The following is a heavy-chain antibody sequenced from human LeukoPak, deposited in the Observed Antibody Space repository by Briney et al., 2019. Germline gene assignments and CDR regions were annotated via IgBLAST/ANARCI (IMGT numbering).Heavy chain of an antibody. CDR3: ARSRTPFYYYGMHV. V-gene: IGHV1-2*02. CDR2: IDPNSGGT. CDR1: GYIFTDYY. Sequence: ASVKVSCKASGYIFTDYYIHWIRQAPGQGLEWMGWIDPNSGGTHHAPNFQGRATMTRDTSSSTVYMDLSRLRSADTAIYYCARSRTPFYYYGMHVWGLGTSVTVFS. J-gene: IGHJ6*02. D-gene: IGHD1-1*01.